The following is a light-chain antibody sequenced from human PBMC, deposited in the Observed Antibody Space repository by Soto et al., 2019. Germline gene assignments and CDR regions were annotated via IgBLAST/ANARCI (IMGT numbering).Light chain of an antibody. V-gene: IGKV3-15*01. CDR1: QSVSSN. J-gene: IGKJ1*01. CDR3: QQYNNSPPWT. CDR2: GAS. Sequence: EIVMTQSQATLSVSAGERATLSCRASQSVSSNLAWYQQKPGQAHRILIYGASTRATGIPARFSGSGSGTEFTLTISSLQSTDFAVYYCQQYNNSPPWTFGQGPKADIK.